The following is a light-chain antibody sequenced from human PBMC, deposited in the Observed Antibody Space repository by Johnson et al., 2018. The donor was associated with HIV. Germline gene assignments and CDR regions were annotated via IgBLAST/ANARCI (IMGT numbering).Light chain of an antibody. Sequence: QSVLTQPPSVSAAPGQTVTIPCSGNSSNIGNNYVSWYQQLPGTAPKLLIYENNQRPSGIPDRCSGSNSGPSAPLGITPLQPGDEADYYCETWDISLSAGGGFGPGSKVTVL. CDR2: ENN. CDR3: ETWDISLSAGGG. J-gene: IGLJ1*01. V-gene: IGLV1-51*01. CDR1: SSNIGNNY.